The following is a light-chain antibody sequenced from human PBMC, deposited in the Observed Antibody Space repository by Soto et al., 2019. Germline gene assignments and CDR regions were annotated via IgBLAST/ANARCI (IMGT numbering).Light chain of an antibody. Sequence: LTQPASVSGSPGQSITISCTGTSSNVGSYNLVSWYQQHPGKAPKLMIYEVSKRPSGVSNRFSGSKSGNTASLTISGLQAEDEADYYCCSYAGSSTFVFGTGTKVTVL. CDR1: SSNVGSYNL. CDR3: CSYAGSSTFV. V-gene: IGLV2-23*02. J-gene: IGLJ1*01. CDR2: EVS.